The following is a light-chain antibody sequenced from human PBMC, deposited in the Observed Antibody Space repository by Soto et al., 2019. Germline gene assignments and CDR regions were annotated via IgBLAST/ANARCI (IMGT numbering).Light chain of an antibody. J-gene: IGLJ2*01. CDR3: SSYAGSNRYVV. CDR2: EVS. CDR1: SSDVGSYRY. V-gene: IGLV2-8*01. Sequence: QSALTQPPSASGSPGQSVTISCTGTSSDVGSYRYVSWYQQHPGNAPRLMIYEVSKRPSGVPDRFSGSKSGNTASLTVSGLQAEDEADYYCSSYAGSNRYVVFGGGTKLTVL.